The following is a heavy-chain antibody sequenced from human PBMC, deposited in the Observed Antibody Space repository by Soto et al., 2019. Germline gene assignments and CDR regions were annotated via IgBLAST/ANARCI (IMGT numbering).Heavy chain of an antibody. V-gene: IGHV4-59*01. CDR2: IYYSGST. J-gene: IGHJ6*02. Sequence: PSETLSLTCTVSGGSISSYYWSWIRQPPGKGLEWIGYIYYSGSTNYNPSLKSRVTISVDTSKNQFSLKLSSVTAADTAVYYCARDSGSGWYPYYYCYYGMDVWGQGTTVTVSS. CDR1: GGSISSYY. D-gene: IGHD6-19*01. CDR3: ARDSGSGWYPYYYCYYGMDV.